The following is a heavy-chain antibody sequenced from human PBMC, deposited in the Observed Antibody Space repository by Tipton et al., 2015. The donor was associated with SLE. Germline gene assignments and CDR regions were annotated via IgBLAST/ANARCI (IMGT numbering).Heavy chain of an antibody. J-gene: IGHJ6*03. D-gene: IGHD1-26*01. CDR2: IYLSGST. V-gene: IGHV4-39*07. Sequence: TLSLTCTVSGGAVNTDSYYWGWIRQPPGKGLEWIGSIYLSGSTYYNPSLKSRVTISVDRSKNQFSLKLSSVTAPDTAVYYCARGHAEWELLLYYYYMDVWGKGTTVTVSS. CDR1: GGAVNTDSYY. CDR3: ARGHAEWELLLYYYYMDV.